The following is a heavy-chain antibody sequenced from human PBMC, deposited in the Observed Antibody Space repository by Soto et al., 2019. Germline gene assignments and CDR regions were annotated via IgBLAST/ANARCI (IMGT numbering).Heavy chain of an antibody. D-gene: IGHD2-15*01. Sequence: SETLSLTCTVSGGSISSGGFYWSWIRQHPGKGLEWIGYIYYSGSTYYNQSLKSRVTISLDTSKNEFFLKVTSVTAADTAVYYCSGGRGGYFDYWGQGTLVTVSS. CDR3: SGGRGGYFDY. CDR2: IYYSGST. CDR1: GGSISSGGFY. V-gene: IGHV4-31*03. J-gene: IGHJ4*02.